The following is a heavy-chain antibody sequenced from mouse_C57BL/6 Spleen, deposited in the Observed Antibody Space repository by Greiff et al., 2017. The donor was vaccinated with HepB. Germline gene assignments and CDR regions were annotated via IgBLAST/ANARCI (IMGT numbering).Heavy chain of an antibody. CDR3: ARITTVVARAMDY. J-gene: IGHJ4*01. CDR1: GYTFTSYW. V-gene: IGHV1-61*01. Sequence: VQLQQPGAELVRPGSSVKLSCKASGYTFTSYWMAWVKQRPGQGLEWIGNIYPSDSDTHYNQKFKDKATLTVDKSSSTAYMQLSSLTSEDSAVYYCARITTVVARAMDYWGQGTSVTVSS. D-gene: IGHD1-1*01. CDR2: IYPSDSDT.